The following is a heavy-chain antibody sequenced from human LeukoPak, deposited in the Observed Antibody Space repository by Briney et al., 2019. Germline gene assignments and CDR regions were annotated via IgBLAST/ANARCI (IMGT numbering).Heavy chain of an antibody. Sequence: GESLKISCKGSGSTFANYWIGWVRQLPGKGLECMGIIYPGDSDTKYSPSFQGQVTMSVDKSINTAYLQWGSLKASDTAMYYCARLSTRLLDHWGQGARVTVSS. CDR3: ARLSTRLLDH. V-gene: IGHV5-51*01. D-gene: IGHD3-3*01. CDR2: IYPGDSDT. CDR1: GSTFANYW. J-gene: IGHJ4*02.